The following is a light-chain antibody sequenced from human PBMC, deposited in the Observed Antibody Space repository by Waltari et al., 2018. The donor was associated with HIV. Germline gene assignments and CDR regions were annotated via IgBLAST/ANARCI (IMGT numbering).Light chain of an antibody. Sequence: QSVLTQPPSASGTPGQRVAISCSGSSSNIGRNYVYWYQQLPGTAPKVLIHRSNQRPSGFPDRFSGSKSGTSASLAISALRSEDEADYYCATWDDSLSGPVFGGGTKLTVL. CDR3: ATWDDSLSGPV. CDR1: SSNIGRNY. V-gene: IGLV1-47*01. CDR2: RSN. J-gene: IGLJ3*02.